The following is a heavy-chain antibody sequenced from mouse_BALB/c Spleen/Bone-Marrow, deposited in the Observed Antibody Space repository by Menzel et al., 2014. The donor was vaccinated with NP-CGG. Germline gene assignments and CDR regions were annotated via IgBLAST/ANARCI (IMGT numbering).Heavy chain of an antibody. D-gene: IGHD1-2*01. Sequence: EVMLVESGAELVKPGASVKLSCTASGFNIKDTYMHWVKQRPEQGLEWIGRIDPANGNTKYDPKFQGKATITADTSSNTDYQQLSSLASEDTAGYYCARYYYGCYFDYWGQGTTLTVSS. J-gene: IGHJ2*01. CDR3: ARYYYGCYFDY. CDR2: IDPANGNT. V-gene: IGHV14-3*02. CDR1: GFNIKDTY.